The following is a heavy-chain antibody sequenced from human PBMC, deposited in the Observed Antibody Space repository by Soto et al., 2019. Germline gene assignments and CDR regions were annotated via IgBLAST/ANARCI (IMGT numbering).Heavy chain of an antibody. Sequence: PGGSLRLSWAASGFTFSSYGRHWVRQDHGKGLEWVAVIWYDGSNKYYADSVKGRFTISRDNSKNTLYLQMNSLRAEDTAVYYCAREVVGSYGPLFDYWGQGTLVTVSS. J-gene: IGHJ4*02. CDR1: GFTFSSYG. D-gene: IGHD5-18*01. V-gene: IGHV3-33*01. CDR2: IWYDGSNK. CDR3: AREVVGSYGPLFDY.